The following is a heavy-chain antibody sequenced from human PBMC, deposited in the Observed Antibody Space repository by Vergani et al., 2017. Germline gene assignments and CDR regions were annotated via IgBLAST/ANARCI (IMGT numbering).Heavy chain of an antibody. CDR1: GYTFTSYA. CDR3: ARDRESSSSTPPYYYYYYGMDV. V-gene: IGHV7-4-1*01. J-gene: IGHJ6*02. Sequence: QVQLVQSGAEVKKPGASVKVSCKASGYTFTSYAMNWVRQATGQGLEWMGWINTNTGNPTYAQGFTGRFVFSLDTSVSTAYLQICSLKAEDTAVYYCARDRESSSSTPPYYYYYYGMDVWGQGTTVTVSS. CDR2: INTNTGNP. D-gene: IGHD6-6*01.